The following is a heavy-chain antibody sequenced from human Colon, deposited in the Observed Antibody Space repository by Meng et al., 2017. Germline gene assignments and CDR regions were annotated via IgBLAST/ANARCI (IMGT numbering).Heavy chain of an antibody. Sequence: EVELVESGGVLVQPGGSPRLSCAASGFTFSGFSLRWVLQAPGKGLEWVSSITGDSTYIYYADSVKGRFTVSRDNAKNSLYLQMNSLRADDTAVYYCTRGWMPEWGQGTLVTVSS. D-gene: IGHD2-2*01. CDR2: ITGDSTYI. J-gene: IGHJ4*01. CDR3: TRGWMPE. V-gene: IGHV3-21*01. CDR1: GFTFSGFS.